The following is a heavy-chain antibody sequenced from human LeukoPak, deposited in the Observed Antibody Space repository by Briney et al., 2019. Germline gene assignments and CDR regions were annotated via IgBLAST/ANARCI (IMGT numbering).Heavy chain of an antibody. D-gene: IGHD6-6*01. CDR1: GFTFSSYA. CDR2: ISGSGGST. J-gene: IGHJ4*02. V-gene: IGHV3-23*01. Sequence: PGGSLRLSCAASGFTFSSYAMNWVRQAPGKGLEWVSGISGSGGSTYHADAVKGRFTISRDSSKNTLYLQMNSLRAEDTAVYYCAKDTYSSSSVIDYWGQGTLVTVSS. CDR3: AKDTYSSSSVIDY.